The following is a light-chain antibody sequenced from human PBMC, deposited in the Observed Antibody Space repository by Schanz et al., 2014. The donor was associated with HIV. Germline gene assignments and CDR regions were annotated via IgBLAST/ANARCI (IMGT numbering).Light chain of an antibody. J-gene: IGKJ1*01. V-gene: IGKV3-20*01. Sequence: IVLTQSPVTLSLSPGERATLSCRASQDVSGYLAWYQQKPGQAPRLLIFAASSGAPGIPDRFSGSGSGTDFTLTISRLEPADFAVYYCQQYGTSPRTFGQGTKV. CDR1: QDVSGY. CDR2: AAS. CDR3: QQYGTSPRT.